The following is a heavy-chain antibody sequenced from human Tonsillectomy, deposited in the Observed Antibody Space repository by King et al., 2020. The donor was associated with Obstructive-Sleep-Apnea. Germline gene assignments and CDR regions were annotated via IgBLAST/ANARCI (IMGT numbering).Heavy chain of an antibody. V-gene: IGHV4-59*01. CDR1: GGSISSYY. J-gene: IGHJ4*02. CDR3: ARVKFEDSSGYYYFDY. CDR2: IYYSGST. Sequence: QLQESGPGLVKPSETLSLTCTVSGGSISSYYWSWIRQPPGKGLEWIGYIYYSGSTNYNPSLQSRVTISVDTSKNQFSLKLSSVTAADTAVYYCARVKFEDSSGYYYFDYWGQGTLVTVSS. D-gene: IGHD3-22*01.